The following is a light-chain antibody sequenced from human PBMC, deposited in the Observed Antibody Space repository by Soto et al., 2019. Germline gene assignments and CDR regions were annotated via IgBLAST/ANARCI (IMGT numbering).Light chain of an antibody. Sequence: TLSLSPGERATLSCRASQSVGNNLAWYQQKPGQAPGLLIYEASTRATGIPARFSGSGSGTDFTLTISSLEPEDFAVYYCRLHAYGPISFGGGSKVDI. CDR2: EAS. J-gene: IGKJ4*01. V-gene: IGKV3-11*01. CDR1: QSVGNN. CDR3: RLHAYGPIS.